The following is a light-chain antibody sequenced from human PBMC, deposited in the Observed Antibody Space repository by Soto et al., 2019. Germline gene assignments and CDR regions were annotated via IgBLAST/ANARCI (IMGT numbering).Light chain of an antibody. CDR3: ATWDDSLNVPV. V-gene: IGLV1-44*01. Sequence: QAVLTQPPSASGTPGQRVTISCSGNSSNIGSNTVNWYQHLPGAAPKLLIWISDQRPSGVPDRFSGSKSGTSASLAISGLQSEDEAAYYCATWDDSLNVPVFGEGTKLTVL. CDR1: SSNIGSNT. J-gene: IGLJ3*02. CDR2: ISD.